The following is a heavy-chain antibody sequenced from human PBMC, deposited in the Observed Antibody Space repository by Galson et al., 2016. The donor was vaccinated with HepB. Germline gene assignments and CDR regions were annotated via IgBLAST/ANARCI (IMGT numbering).Heavy chain of an antibody. CDR3: AREFAPYDILTGFLNHGLDV. CDR1: GDSVSSNSAA. Sequence: CAISGDSVSSNSAAWHWIRQSPSRGLEWLGRTYHRSKWYNDYAVSVKSRIIINPDTPQNQFSLHLNSVTPEDTAVYYCAREFAPYDILTGFLNHGLDVWGQGTTVTVSS. V-gene: IGHV6-1*01. D-gene: IGHD3-9*01. CDR2: TYHRSKWYN. J-gene: IGHJ6*02.